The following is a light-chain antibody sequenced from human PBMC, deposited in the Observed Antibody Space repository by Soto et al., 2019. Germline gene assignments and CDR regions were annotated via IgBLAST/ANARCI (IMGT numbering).Light chain of an antibody. CDR1: TGAVTSGHY. CDR3: LLSYSGARQGV. Sequence: QAVVTQEPSLTVSPGGTVTLTCGSSTGAVTSGHYPYWFQQKPGQAPRTLIYDTSNKHSWTPARFSGSLLGGKAALTLSGAQPEDEAGYYCLLSYSGARQGVFGGGTKLTVL. V-gene: IGLV7-46*01. CDR2: DTS. J-gene: IGLJ2*01.